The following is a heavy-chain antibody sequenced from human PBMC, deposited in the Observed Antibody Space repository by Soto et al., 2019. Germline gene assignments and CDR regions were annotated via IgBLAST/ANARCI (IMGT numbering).Heavy chain of an antibody. J-gene: IGHJ4*02. CDR2: INPSGGST. Sequence: ASVKVSCKASGYTFTSYYMHWVRQAPGQGLEWMGIINPSGGSTSYAQKFQGRVTMTRDTSTSTVYMELRSLRSDDTAVYYCAGFSLGGSGRYYSYCFDSWGQGTLVTVSS. CDR1: GYTFTSYY. V-gene: IGHV1-46*01. CDR3: AGFSLGGSGRYYSYCFDS. D-gene: IGHD3-22*01.